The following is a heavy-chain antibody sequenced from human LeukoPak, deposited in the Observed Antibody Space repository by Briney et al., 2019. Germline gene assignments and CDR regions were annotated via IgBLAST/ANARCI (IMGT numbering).Heavy chain of an antibody. CDR3: ARVNMVRGVIITFEGFDY. Sequence: GGSLRLSCAASGFTFSTFAMHWVRLSPGKGLEWVSSITGSGPYILYADSVKGRFTISRDNSKNTLYLQMNSLRAEDTAVYYCARVNMVRGVIITFEGFDYWGQGTLVTVSS. J-gene: IGHJ4*02. V-gene: IGHV3-21*01. D-gene: IGHD3-10*01. CDR2: ITGSGPYI. CDR1: GFTFSTFA.